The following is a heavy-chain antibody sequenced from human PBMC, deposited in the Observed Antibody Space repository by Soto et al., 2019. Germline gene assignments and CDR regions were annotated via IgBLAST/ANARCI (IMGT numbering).Heavy chain of an antibody. CDR2: INSNSGGT. CDR1: GYNFIGYF. CDR3: ARDTPPLHSQSFDH. D-gene: IGHD2-15*01. Sequence: ASVKVSCKASGYNFIGYFIHWVRQAPGQGPEWMGWINSNSGGTMYAEKFQGRVTMTRDASIRVVYLGLSGLTSDDTAVYYCARDTPPLHSQSFDHWGQGALVTVSS. J-gene: IGHJ4*02. V-gene: IGHV1-2*02.